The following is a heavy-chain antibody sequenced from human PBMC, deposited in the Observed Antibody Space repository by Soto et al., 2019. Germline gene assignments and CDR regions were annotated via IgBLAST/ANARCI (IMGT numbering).Heavy chain of an antibody. CDR1: GFTFSSYS. CDR2: ISSSSSYI. Sequence: EVQLVESGGGLVKPGGSLRLSCAASGFTFSSYSMNWVRQAPGKGLEWVSSISSSSSYIYYADSVKGRFTISRDNAKNSLYLQMNSLRAEDTAVYYCARLSVPALWFGELSTGGAFDIWGQGTMVTVSS. J-gene: IGHJ3*02. CDR3: ARLSVPALWFGELSTGGAFDI. V-gene: IGHV3-21*01. D-gene: IGHD3-10*01.